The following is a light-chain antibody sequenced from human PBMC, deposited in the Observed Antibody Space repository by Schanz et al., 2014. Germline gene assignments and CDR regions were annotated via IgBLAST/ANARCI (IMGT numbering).Light chain of an antibody. Sequence: QSVLTQPPSASGTPGQRVTISCSGSSSNIGSNTVNWYQQLPGTAPKLRIYSSNQRPSVVPDRFSGSKSGTSASLAISGLQSEYEADYHCAAWDDSLHGWVFGGGTKLTVL. V-gene: IGLV1-44*01. J-gene: IGLJ3*02. CDR3: AAWDDSLHGWV. CDR2: SSN. CDR1: SSNIGSNT.